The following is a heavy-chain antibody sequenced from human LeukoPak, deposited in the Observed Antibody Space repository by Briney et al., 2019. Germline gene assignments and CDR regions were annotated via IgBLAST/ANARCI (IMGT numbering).Heavy chain of an antibody. J-gene: IGHJ4*02. D-gene: IGHD2-15*01. CDR2: ISYDGSNK. CDR3: ARDHIVAGSVYFDY. V-gene: IGHV3-30*01. Sequence: PGRSLRLSCVASGFTFSSYAMHWVRQAPGKGLEWVAVISYDGSNKYYADSVKGRFTISRDNSKNTLYLQMNSLRAEDTAVYYCARDHIVAGSVYFDYWGQGTLVTVSS. CDR1: GFTFSSYA.